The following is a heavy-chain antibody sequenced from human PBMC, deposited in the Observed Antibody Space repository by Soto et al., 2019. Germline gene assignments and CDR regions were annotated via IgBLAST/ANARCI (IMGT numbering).Heavy chain of an antibody. J-gene: IGHJ2*01. CDR2: VSADGQTT. CDR1: GFSFSNYG. V-gene: IGHV3-23*01. D-gene: IGHD3-10*01. CDR3: AKEASVPSLGEFWYCDL. Sequence: EVHLLESGGGLVQPGGSLRLSCAASGFSFSNYGMTWVRQAPGKGLEWVSSVSADGQTTYYAESVRGRFTISRDSSKGTLYLQMDSLRADDTAVYYCAKEASVPSLGEFWYCDLWGRGTHVTVSS.